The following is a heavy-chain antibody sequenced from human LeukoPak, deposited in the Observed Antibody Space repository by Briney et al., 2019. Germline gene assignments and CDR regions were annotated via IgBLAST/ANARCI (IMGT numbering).Heavy chain of an antibody. CDR1: DGSVSGYY. V-gene: IGHV4-34*01. CDR2: IIHSGST. CDR3: ARGGSYYDSGTYYNPFDY. J-gene: IGHJ4*02. D-gene: IGHD3-10*01. Sequence: SETLSLTCAVYDGSVSGYYWTWIRQPPGKGLEWMGEIIHSGSTNYNPSLKSRVTTSVDTSGRQFSLKLNSVTAADTAVYYCARGGSYYDSGTYYNPFDYWGQGTLVTVSS.